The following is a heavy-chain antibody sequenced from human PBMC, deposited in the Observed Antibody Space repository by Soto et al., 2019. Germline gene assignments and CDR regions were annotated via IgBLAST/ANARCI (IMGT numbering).Heavy chain of an antibody. CDR2: IDPSDSYT. CDR1: GYSFTSYW. CDR3: ARHEPPYGSGDNYYYYGMDV. D-gene: IGHD3-10*01. V-gene: IGHV5-10-1*01. J-gene: IGHJ6*02. Sequence: GESLKISCKGSGYSFTSYWISWVRQMPGKGLEWMGRIDPSDSYTNYSPSFQGHATISADKSISTAYLQWSSLKASDTAMYYCARHEPPYGSGDNYYYYGMDVWGQGTTVTVSS.